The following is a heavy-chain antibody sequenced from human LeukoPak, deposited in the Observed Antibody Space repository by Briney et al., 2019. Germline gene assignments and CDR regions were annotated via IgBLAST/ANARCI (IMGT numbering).Heavy chain of an antibody. CDR2: ISGNGGNT. CDR3: AARLTGSYFDY. CDR1: GFTFSTYA. D-gene: IGHD3-9*01. J-gene: IGHJ4*02. Sequence: AGGSLRLSCAASGFTFSTYAMSWVRQAPGKGLEWVSAISGNGGNTYYADSVKGRFTISRDNSKNTLYLQINSLRAEDTAVYYCAARLTGSYFDYWGQGTLVTVSS. V-gene: IGHV3-23*01.